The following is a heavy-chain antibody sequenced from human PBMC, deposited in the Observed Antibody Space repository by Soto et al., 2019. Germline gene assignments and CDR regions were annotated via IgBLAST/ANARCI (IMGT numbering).Heavy chain of an antibody. D-gene: IGHD4-17*01. CDR1: GFTFSSYW. J-gene: IGHJ1*01. CDR3: AKDQGYGDYIDRGQYFQH. V-gene: IGHV3-74*01. CDR2: INSDGSST. Sequence: PGGSLRLSCAASGFTFSSYWMHWVRQAPGKGLVWVSRINSDGSSTSYADSVKGRFTISRDNAKNTLYLQMNSLRAEDTAMYYCAKDQGYGDYIDRGQYFQHWGQGTRVTVSS.